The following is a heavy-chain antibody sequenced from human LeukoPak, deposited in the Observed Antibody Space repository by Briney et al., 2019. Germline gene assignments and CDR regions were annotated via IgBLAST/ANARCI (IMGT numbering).Heavy chain of an antibody. J-gene: IGHJ4*02. CDR2: ISYDGSNK. CDR1: GFTFSSYG. V-gene: IGHV3-30*18. Sequence: GRSLRLSCAASGFTFSSYGMHWVRQAPGKGLEWVAVISYDGSNKYYADSVKGRFTISRDNSKNTLYLQMNSLRAEDTAVHYCAKGATMIVVEGIFDYWGQGTLVTVSS. D-gene: IGHD3-22*01. CDR3: AKGATMIVVEGIFDY.